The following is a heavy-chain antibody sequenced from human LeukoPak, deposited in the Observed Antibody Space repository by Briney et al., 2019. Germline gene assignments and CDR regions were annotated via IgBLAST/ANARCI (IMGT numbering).Heavy chain of an antibody. D-gene: IGHD3/OR15-3a*01. Sequence: GGSLRLSCAASGFTFSSYWMSWVRQAPGKGLEWVANIKQDGSEKYYVDSVKGRFTISRDNAKNSLYLQMNSLRAEDTAVYYCARHWTATLGAARYYYMDVWGKGTTVTVSS. CDR1: GFTFSSYW. V-gene: IGHV3-7*01. CDR2: IKQDGSEK. J-gene: IGHJ6*03. CDR3: ARHWTATLGAARYYYMDV.